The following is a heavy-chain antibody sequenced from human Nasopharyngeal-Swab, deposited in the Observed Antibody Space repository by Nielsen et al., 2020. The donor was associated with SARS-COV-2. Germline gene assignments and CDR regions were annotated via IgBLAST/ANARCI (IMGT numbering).Heavy chain of an antibody. V-gene: IGHV4-31*03. D-gene: IGHD3-3*01. CDR2: IYYSGST. Sequence: SETLSLTCTVSGGSISSGGYYWSWIRQHPGKGLEWIGYIYYSGSTYYNPSLKSRVTISVDTSKNQFSLKLSSVTAADTAVYYCARDVAVFYDFWSGAYNWFDPGGQGTLVTVSS. CDR1: GGSISSGGYY. J-gene: IGHJ5*02. CDR3: ARDVAVFYDFWSGAYNWFDP.